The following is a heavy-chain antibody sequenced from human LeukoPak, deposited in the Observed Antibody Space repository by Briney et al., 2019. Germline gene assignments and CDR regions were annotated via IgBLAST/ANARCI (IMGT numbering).Heavy chain of an antibody. CDR1: GYTFTGYY. Sequence: GASVKVSCKASGYTFTGYYMHWVRQAPGQGLEWVGWISPYNGNTDYAQKLQGRVTMTIDTSTTTAYMEMRSLRSDDTAVYYCARGGVVPPATVNWFGPWGQGTLVTVSS. J-gene: IGHJ5*02. CDR2: ISPYNGNT. V-gene: IGHV1-18*04. CDR3: ARGGVVPPATVNWFGP. D-gene: IGHD4-17*01.